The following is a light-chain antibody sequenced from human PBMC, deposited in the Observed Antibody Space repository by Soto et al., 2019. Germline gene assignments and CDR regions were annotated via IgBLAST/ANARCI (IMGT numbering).Light chain of an antibody. CDR1: QSLLHRNGYNY. Sequence: EIVMTQSPLSLPVTPGEPASISCRSSQSLLHRNGYNYLDWYLQKPGQSPQLLVYLGSNRASGVPDRFSGSGSGTDFTLKISRVEAEDVGVYCCMQALPAFTFGGGTKVEIK. CDR3: MQALPAFT. CDR2: LGS. V-gene: IGKV2-28*01. J-gene: IGKJ4*01.